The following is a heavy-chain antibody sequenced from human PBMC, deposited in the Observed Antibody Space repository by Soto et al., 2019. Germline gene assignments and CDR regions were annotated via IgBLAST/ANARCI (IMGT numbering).Heavy chain of an antibody. CDR2: IYYSGST. V-gene: IGHV4-39*01. Sequence: SETLSITCTVSGGSISSSSYYWGWIRQPPGKGLEWIGSIYYSGSTYYNPSLKSRVTISVDTSKNQFSLKLSSVTAADTAVYYCARQGRFGYYGMDVWGQGTTVTVSS. CDR3: ARQGRFGYYGMDV. J-gene: IGHJ6*02. CDR1: GGSISSSSYY. D-gene: IGHD3-3*01.